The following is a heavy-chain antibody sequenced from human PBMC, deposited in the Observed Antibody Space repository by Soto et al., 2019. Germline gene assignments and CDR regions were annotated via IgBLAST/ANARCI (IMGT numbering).Heavy chain of an antibody. Sequence: SHTLSLTCAISGNSVSSNSAALNFIKKSPSRGLEWLGRTYYRSKWYNDYAVSVKSRITINPDTSKNQFSLQLNSVTPEDTAVYYCARDPYIYYGMEVWGQGTTVTVSS. V-gene: IGHV6-1*01. CDR3: ARDPYIYYGMEV. J-gene: IGHJ6*02. CDR2: TYYRSKWYN. D-gene: IGHD2-15*01. CDR1: GNSVSSNSAA.